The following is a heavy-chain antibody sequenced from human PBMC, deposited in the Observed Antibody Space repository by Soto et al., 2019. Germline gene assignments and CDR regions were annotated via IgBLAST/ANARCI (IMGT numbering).Heavy chain of an antibody. D-gene: IGHD6-13*01. Sequence: QVHLVQSGAEVKRPGASVRLSCRTSGYTFTNYALHWVRRAPGQGLEWMGWINPDSGNTKYSQKFQGRVTFTRDTSASAGYIDMSSLTSERTALYYCARDPLAGPTLGTGIDSWGQGTLLTVSS. J-gene: IGHJ5*01. CDR2: INPDSGNT. CDR3: ARDPLAGPTLGTGIDS. V-gene: IGHV1-3*01. CDR1: GYTFTNYA.